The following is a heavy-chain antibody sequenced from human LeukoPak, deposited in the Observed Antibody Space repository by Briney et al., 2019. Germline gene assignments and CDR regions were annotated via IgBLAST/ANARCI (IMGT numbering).Heavy chain of an antibody. V-gene: IGHV4-59*01. CDR1: GGSISSYY. D-gene: IGHD3-10*01. CDR3: ARDRSWFGELRGGQWFDP. Sequence: SETLSLTCTVSGGSISSYYWSWIRQPPGKGLEGLGYIYYSGSTNYNPSLKSRVTISVDTSKNQFSLKLSSVTAADTAVYYCARDRSWFGELRGGQWFDPWGQGTLVTASS. J-gene: IGHJ5*02. CDR2: IYYSGST.